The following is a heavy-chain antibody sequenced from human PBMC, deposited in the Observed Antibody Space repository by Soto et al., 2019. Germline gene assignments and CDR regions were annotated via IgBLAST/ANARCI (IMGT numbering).Heavy chain of an antibody. CDR2: IFSNDAK. CDR1: GFSLSNAGLG. J-gene: IGHJ5*02. CDR3: ASTYTTSWYWFDP. D-gene: IGHD6-13*01. V-gene: IGHV2-26*04. Sequence: QVTVKESGPVLVKPTETLTLTCTVSGFSLSNAGLGVSWIRQPPGKALEWLAHIFSNDAKSYSTSLKSRLTISKDNSKSQVVLTMTNMDPVDTATYYCASTYTTSWYWFDPWGQGTLVTVSS.